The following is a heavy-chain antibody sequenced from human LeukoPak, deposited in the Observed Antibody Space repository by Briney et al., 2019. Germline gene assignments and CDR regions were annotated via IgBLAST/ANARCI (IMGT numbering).Heavy chain of an antibody. D-gene: IGHD6-19*01. V-gene: IGHV3-66*01. CDR1: GFTVSSNY. J-gene: IGHJ4*02. CDR2: IYSGGST. Sequence: GGSLRLSCAASGFTVSSNYMSWVRQAPGKGLEWVSVIYSGGSTYYADSVKGRFTISRDNSKNTLYLQMNSLRAEDTAVYYCAKSSFTGGWYGIDYWGQGTLVTVSS. CDR3: AKSSFTGGWYGIDY.